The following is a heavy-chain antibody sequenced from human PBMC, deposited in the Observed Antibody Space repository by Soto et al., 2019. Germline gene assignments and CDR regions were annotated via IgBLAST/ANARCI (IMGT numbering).Heavy chain of an antibody. CDR3: AKVEVPESSSWHAFDP. Sequence: QVQLQESGPGLVEPSGTLSLTCTVSCDSINYKNWCSWLRQPPGKRLEWIGDIYHTGRTSYNPSLRSRVTMSVDTSKNQFSLKLTSVSAADTAVYYCAKVEVPESSSWHAFDPWGQGTLVTVSS. J-gene: IGHJ5*02. D-gene: IGHD6-13*01. V-gene: IGHV4-4*02. CDR1: CDSINYKNW. CDR2: IYHTGRT.